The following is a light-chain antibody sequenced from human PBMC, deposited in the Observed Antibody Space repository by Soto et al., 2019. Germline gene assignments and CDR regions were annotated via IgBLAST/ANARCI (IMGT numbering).Light chain of an antibody. J-gene: IGKJ5*01. CDR2: EVS. Sequence: DIVMTQSPLSLPVTPGEPASFSCRSSQSLLHITGETFLFWYLQKPGQSPQLLIYEVSTRVSGVPDRFSGSGSGTDFTLEISRVETDDVGIYYCMQSTQLPPTFGQGTRLEIK. CDR1: QSLLHITGETF. CDR3: MQSTQLPPT. V-gene: IGKV2D-29*02.